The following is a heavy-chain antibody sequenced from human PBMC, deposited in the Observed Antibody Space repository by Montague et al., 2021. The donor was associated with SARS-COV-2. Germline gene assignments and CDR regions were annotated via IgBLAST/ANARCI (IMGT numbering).Heavy chain of an antibody. D-gene: IGHD6-19*01. V-gene: IGHV4-59*01. CDR3: ARGSGWMGNAFDI. CDR2: IYYSGST. J-gene: IGHJ3*02. Sequence: SETLSLTCTVSGGSISSYYWSWIRQPPGKGLEWIGYIYYSGSTNYNPTLKSRVTISVDTSKNQFSLKLSSVTAADTAVYYCARGSGWMGNAFDILGQGTMVTVPS. CDR1: GGSISSYY.